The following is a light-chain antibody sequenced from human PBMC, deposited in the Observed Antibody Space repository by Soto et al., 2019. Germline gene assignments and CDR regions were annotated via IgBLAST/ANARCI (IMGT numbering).Light chain of an antibody. CDR2: AAS. CDR1: QSISSY. V-gene: IGKV1-39*01. CDR3: QQCYSTPTMYT. Sequence: DIQMTPSPSSLSASVGDRVTITCRASQSISSYLNWYQQKPGKAPKLLIYAASSLQSGVPSRFSGSGSGTDFTLTISSLQPEDFATYYCQQCYSTPTMYTFGQGTKLEIK. J-gene: IGKJ2*01.